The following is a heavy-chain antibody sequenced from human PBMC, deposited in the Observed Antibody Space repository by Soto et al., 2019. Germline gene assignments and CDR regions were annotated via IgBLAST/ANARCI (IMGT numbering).Heavy chain of an antibody. D-gene: IGHD6-6*01. CDR1: GFTFSTYV. Sequence: PGGSLILSCAASGFTFSTYVMSWVRQAPGKGLEWVSTITGSGSSTYYADSVKGRFTISSDNSKNTLYLQMNSLRAEDTAIYYCARKQDGRAARPLYYFDYWRQGTLVTVSS. J-gene: IGHJ4*02. CDR3: ARKQDGRAARPLYYFDY. CDR2: ITGSGSST. V-gene: IGHV3-23*01.